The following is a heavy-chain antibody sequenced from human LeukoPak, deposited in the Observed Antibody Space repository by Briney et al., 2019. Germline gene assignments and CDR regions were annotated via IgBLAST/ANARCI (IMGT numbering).Heavy chain of an antibody. CDR3: ASDSSGYYGVFDF. V-gene: IGHV3-23*01. D-gene: IGHD3-22*01. CDR2: ISGSGGST. CDR1: GFTFSNYA. Sequence: GGSLRLSCAASGFTFSNYAMSWVRQAPGKGREWVSAISGSGGSTYNADSVKGRFTISRDNSKNTLFLQMSSLRAEDTAVYYCASDSSGYYGVFDFWGQGTLVTVSS. J-gene: IGHJ4*02.